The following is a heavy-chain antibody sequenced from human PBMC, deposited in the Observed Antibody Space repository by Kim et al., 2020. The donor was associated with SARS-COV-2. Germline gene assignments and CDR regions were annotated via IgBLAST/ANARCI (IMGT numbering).Heavy chain of an antibody. CDR2: ISSSSSYI. D-gene: IGHD3-9*01. J-gene: IGHJ4*02. CDR1: GFTFSSYS. V-gene: IGHV3-21*01. CDR3: ARDPDVPDIYDILTGLDY. Sequence: GGSLRLSCAASGFTFSSYSMNWVRQAPGKGLEWVSSISSSSSYIYYADSVKGRFTISRDNAKNSLYLQMNSLRAEDTAVYYCARDPDVPDIYDILTGLDYWGQGTLVTVSS.